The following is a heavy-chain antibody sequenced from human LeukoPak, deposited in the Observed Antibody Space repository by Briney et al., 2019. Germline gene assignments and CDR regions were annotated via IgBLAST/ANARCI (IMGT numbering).Heavy chain of an antibody. Sequence: PSETLSLTCTVSGGSISSYYWSWIRQPAGKGLEWIGRIYTSGSTNYNPSLKSRVTLSVDTSKNQFSLKLSSVTAADTAVYFCARVDYYGGYFDYWGQGTPVTVSS. J-gene: IGHJ4*02. CDR3: ARVDYYGGYFDY. CDR1: GGSISSYY. V-gene: IGHV4-4*07. CDR2: IYTSGST. D-gene: IGHD3-16*01.